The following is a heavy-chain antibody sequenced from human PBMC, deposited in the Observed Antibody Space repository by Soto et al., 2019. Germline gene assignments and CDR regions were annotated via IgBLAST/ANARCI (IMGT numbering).Heavy chain of an antibody. CDR2: ISYDGSNK. CDR3: TKDRGHYYSSGSYSTNYYGMDV. CDR1: GFTFSSYG. D-gene: IGHD3-10*01. V-gene: IGHV3-30*18. J-gene: IGHJ6*02. Sequence: PGGSLRLSCAASGFTFSSYGMHWVRQAPGKGLEWVAVISYDGSNKYYADSVKGRFTISRDNSKNTLYLQMNSLRAEDTAVYYCTKDRGHYYSSGSYSTNYYGMDVWGQGTTVTVSS.